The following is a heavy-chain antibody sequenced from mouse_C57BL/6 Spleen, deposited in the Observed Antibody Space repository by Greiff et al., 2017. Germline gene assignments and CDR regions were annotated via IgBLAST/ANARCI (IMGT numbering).Heavy chain of an antibody. V-gene: IGHV1-80*01. J-gene: IGHJ1*03. CDR2: IYPGDGDT. Sequence: QVQLKQSGAELVKPGASVKISCKASGYAFSSYWMNWVKQRPGKGLEWIGQIYPGDGDTNYNGKFKGKATLTADKSSSTAYMQLSSLTSEDSAVXFCARRDYGSSYGYFDVWGTGTTVTVSS. D-gene: IGHD1-1*01. CDR1: GYAFSSYW. CDR3: ARRDYGSSYGYFDV.